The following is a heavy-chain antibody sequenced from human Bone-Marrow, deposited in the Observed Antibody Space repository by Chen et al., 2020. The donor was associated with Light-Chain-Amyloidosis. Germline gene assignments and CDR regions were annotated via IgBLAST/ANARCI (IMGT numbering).Heavy chain of an antibody. V-gene: IGHV5-51*01. CDR2: IYPDDSDA. CDR3: ARRRDGYNFDY. CDR1: GYTFPNYW. D-gene: IGHD5-12*01. J-gene: IGHJ4*02. Sequence: EVQLEQSGPEVKKPGESRTTSCKATGYTFPNYWIGWVRQMPGKGLEWMGVIYPDDSDARYSPSFEGQVTISADKSITTAYLQWRSLKASDTAMYYCARRRDGYNFDYWGQGTLVTVSS.